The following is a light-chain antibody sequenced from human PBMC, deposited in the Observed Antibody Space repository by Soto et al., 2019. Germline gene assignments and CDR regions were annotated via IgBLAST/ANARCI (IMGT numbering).Light chain of an antibody. CDR2: DAS. Sequence: DIQMTPSPSSLFSSVGDRCTIPFQATQDINIYLNWYQQKPGKAPNLLIYDASNLEIGVPSRFSGSGSGTHFTFTISSLQTEDIGTYYCQQYDILPITFGRGTRLEIK. CDR1: QDINIY. V-gene: IGKV1-33*01. J-gene: IGKJ5*01. CDR3: QQYDILPIT.